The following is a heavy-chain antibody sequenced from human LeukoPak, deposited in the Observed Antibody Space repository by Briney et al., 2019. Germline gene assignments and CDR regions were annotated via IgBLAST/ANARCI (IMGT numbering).Heavy chain of an antibody. CDR2: IYTSGST. CDR3: ASSLLERGSGSYLWYYYYMDV. J-gene: IGHJ6*03. Sequence: PSETLSLTCTVSGGSISSYYWSWIRQPAGKGLEWIGRIYTSGSTNYNPSLKSRVTMSVDTSKNQFSLKLSSVTAADTAVYYCASSLLERGSGSYLWYYYYMDVWGKGTTVTASS. V-gene: IGHV4-4*07. D-gene: IGHD3-10*01. CDR1: GGSISSYY.